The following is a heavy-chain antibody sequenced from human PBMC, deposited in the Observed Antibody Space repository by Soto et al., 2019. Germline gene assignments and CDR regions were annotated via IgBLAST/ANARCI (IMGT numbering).Heavy chain of an antibody. V-gene: IGHV3-53*02. CDR1: GFTVSSNY. CDR3: ARRSSGYPYYFDY. Sequence: EVQLVETGGGLIQPGGSLRLSCAASGFTVSSNYISWVRQAPGKGLEWVSVIYSGGSTYYADSVKGRFTISSDNSKNTLYLQMNSLRADTAVYYCARRSSGYPYYFDYWGQGTLVTVSS. D-gene: IGHD3-22*01. J-gene: IGHJ4*02. CDR2: IYSGGST.